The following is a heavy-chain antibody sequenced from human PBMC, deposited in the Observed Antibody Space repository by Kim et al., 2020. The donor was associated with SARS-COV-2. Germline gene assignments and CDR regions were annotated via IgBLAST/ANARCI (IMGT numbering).Heavy chain of an antibody. CDR2: IYPGNSDP. D-gene: IGHD6-19*01. CDR3: ATTLSVPGNIDGFEF. V-gene: IGHV5-51*04. J-gene: IGHJ4*02. CDR1: GYSFTSYW. Sequence: GESLKISCKASGYSFTSYWIGWVRQMPGKGLEWMGIIYPGNSDPRYSPAFQGQVTISADKPVNTAYLQWSGQKASDTAMYFCATTLSVPGNIDGFEFWGQGTLVTVSS.